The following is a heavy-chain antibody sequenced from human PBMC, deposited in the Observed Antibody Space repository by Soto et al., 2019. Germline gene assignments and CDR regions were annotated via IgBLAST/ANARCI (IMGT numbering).Heavy chain of an antibody. Sequence: SETLSLTCAVSGGSISSGGYSWSWIRQPPGKGLEWIGYIYHSGSTYYNPSLKSRVTISVDRSKNQFSLKLSSVTAADTAVYYCARVSTAMVTLDYWGQGTLVTVSS. CDR2: IYHSGST. CDR3: ARVSTAMVTLDY. D-gene: IGHD5-18*01. J-gene: IGHJ4*02. V-gene: IGHV4-30-2*01. CDR1: GGSISSGGYS.